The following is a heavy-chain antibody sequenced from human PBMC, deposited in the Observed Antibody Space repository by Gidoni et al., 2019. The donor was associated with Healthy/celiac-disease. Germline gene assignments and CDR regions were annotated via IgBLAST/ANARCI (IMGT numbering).Heavy chain of an antibody. D-gene: IGHD2-2*01. CDR2: ISYDGSNK. J-gene: IGHJ4*02. CDR1: GFTFSSYG. Sequence: QVQLVESGGGVVQPGRSLRLSCAASGFTFSSYGMHWVRQAPGKGLEWVAVISYDGSNKYYADSVKGRFTISRDNSKNTLYLQMNSLRAEDTAVYYCASQGYCSSTSCEPVDYWGQGTLVTVSS. CDR3: ASQGYCSSTSCEPVDY. V-gene: IGHV3-30*03.